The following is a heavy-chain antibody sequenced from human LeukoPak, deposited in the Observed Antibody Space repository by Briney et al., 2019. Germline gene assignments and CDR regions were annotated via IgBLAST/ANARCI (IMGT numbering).Heavy chain of an antibody. J-gene: IGHJ4*02. CDR3: ARASGYYGSGSPFDY. D-gene: IGHD3-10*01. CDR1: GYTFTSYY. Sequence: ASVKVSCKASGYTFTSYYMHWVRQAPGQGLEWMGIINPSGGSTSYAQKFQGRVTMTRDMSTSTVYMELSSLRSEDTAVYYCARASGYYGSGSPFDYWGQGTLVTVSS. V-gene: IGHV1-46*01. CDR2: INPSGGST.